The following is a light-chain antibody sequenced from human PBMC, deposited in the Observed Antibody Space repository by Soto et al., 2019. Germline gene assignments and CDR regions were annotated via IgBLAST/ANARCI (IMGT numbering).Light chain of an antibody. J-gene: IGLJ2*01. V-gene: IGLV1-47*02. Sequence: QSALTQPPFVSGSPGQSVTISCSGSSSNIGSNYVYWYQQLPGTAPKLLIYSNNQRPSGVPDRFSGSKSGTSASLAISGLRSEDEADYYCAAWDDSLSGHVVFGGGTKVTV. CDR1: SSNIGSNY. CDR3: AAWDDSLSGHVV. CDR2: SNN.